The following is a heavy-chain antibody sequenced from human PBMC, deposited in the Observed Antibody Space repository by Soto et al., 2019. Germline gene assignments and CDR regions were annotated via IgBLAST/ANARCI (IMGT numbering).Heavy chain of an antibody. CDR1: GYTFTSYG. J-gene: IGHJ4*02. Sequence: ASVKVSCKASGYTFTSYGISWVRQAPGQGLEWMGWISAYNGNTNYAQKLQGRVTMTTDTSTSTAYMELRSLRSEDTAVYYCARGGNYDFWSGYYTEGFDYWGQGTLVTVSS. CDR2: ISAYNGNT. D-gene: IGHD3-3*01. V-gene: IGHV1-18*04. CDR3: ARGGNYDFWSGYYTEGFDY.